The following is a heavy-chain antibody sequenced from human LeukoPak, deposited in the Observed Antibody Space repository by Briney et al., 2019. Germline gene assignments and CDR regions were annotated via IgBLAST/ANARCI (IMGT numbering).Heavy chain of an antibody. CDR3: ARGARAGYNLEPFDY. CDR1: GGSIVSYY. V-gene: IGHV4-59*08. J-gene: IGHJ4*02. Sequence: PSETLSLTCTVSGGSIVSYYWSWIRQPPGKGLEWIGYIYYSGSTKYNPSLKSRVTISVDTSKNQFSLKLSSVTAADTAVYYCARGARAGYNLEPFDYWGQGTLVTVSS. D-gene: IGHD5-24*01. CDR2: IYYSGST.